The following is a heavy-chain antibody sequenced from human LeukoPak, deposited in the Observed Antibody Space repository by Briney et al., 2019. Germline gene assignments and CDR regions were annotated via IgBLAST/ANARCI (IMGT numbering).Heavy chain of an antibody. CDR1: GYSISSGYY. CDR3: ARDQGYYDSSGYDY. CDR2: IYHSGST. J-gene: IGHJ4*02. Sequence: SETLSLTCTVSGYSISSGYYWGWIRQPPGKGLEWIGSIYHSGSTYYNPSLKSRVTISVDTSKNQFSLELSSVTAADTAVYYCARDQGYYDSSGYDYWGQGTLVTVSS. V-gene: IGHV4-38-2*02. D-gene: IGHD3-22*01.